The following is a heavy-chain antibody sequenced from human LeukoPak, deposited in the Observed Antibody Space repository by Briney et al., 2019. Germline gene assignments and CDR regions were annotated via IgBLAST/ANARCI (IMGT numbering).Heavy chain of an antibody. V-gene: IGHV4-59*01. J-gene: IGHJ6*02. CDR1: GGSISSYY. D-gene: IGHD3-3*01. Sequence: PSETLSLTCTVSGGSISSYYWSWIRQPPGKGLEWIGYIYYSGSTNYNPSLKGRVTISVDTSKNQFSLKLSSVTAADTAVYYCARGPRYDFWSGYPTYYYYYYGMDVWGQGTTVTVSS. CDR2: IYYSGST. CDR3: ARGPRYDFWSGYPTYYYYYYGMDV.